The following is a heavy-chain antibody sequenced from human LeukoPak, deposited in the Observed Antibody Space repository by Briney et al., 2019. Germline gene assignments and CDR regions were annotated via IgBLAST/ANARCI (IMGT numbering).Heavy chain of an antibody. CDR1: GFTFGDSA. CDR2: IRSKAYGGTT. V-gene: IGHV3-49*04. J-gene: IGHJ4*02. CDR3: TRADGSGYPIAY. D-gene: IGHD3-22*01. Sequence: GRSLRLSCTTSGFTFGDSAMSWVRQAPGKGLEWVGFIRSKAYGGTTEYAASVKGRFTISRDDSKSIAYLQMNSPKTEDTAVYYCTRADGSGYPIAYWGQGTLVTVSS.